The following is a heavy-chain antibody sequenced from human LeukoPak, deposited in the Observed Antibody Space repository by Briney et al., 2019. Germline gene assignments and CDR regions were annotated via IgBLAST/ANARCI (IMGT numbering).Heavy chain of an antibody. J-gene: IGHJ3*02. CDR1: GFTFSSYE. CDR3: ARDRRPPDQYDALDI. V-gene: IGHV3-48*03. CDR2: ISSSGSTI. Sequence: GGSLRLSCAASGFTFSSYEVNWVRQAPGKGLEWVSYISSSGSTIYYVDSVKGRFTISRDNAKNSLYLQMNSLRAEDTAVYYCARDRRPPDQYDALDIWGQGTMVTVSS.